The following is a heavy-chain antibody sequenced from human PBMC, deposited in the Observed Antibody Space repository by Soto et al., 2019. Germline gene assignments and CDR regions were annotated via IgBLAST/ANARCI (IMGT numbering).Heavy chain of an antibody. CDR3: ARPRSGSYRLDYYGMDV. CDR2: IYPGDSDA. V-gene: IGHV5-51*01. CDR1: GYSFTNYW. D-gene: IGHD3-10*01. J-gene: IGHJ6*02. Sequence: PXESLTISVKGSGYSFTNYWIALVRQMPGKGLEWMGIIYPGDSDARYSPSFQGQVTISADKSINTAYLQWSSLKASDTAMYYCARPRSGSYRLDYYGMDVWGQGTTVTVSS.